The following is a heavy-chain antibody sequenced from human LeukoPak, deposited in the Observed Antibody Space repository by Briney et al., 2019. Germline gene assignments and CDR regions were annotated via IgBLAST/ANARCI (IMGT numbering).Heavy chain of an antibody. CDR1: GFTFSSYS. J-gene: IGHJ6*02. Sequence: PGGSLRLSCAASGFTFSSYSMNWVRQAPGKGLEWVSSISSSSSYIYYADSVKGRFTISRDNAKNSLYLQMSNLKAEDTAVYFCARGGGLDVWGQGATVTVSS. CDR3: ARGGGLDV. V-gene: IGHV3-21*04. D-gene: IGHD3-16*01. CDR2: ISSSSSYI.